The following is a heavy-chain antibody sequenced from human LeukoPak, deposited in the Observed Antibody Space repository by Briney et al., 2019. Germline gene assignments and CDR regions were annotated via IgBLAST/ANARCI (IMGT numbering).Heavy chain of an antibody. CDR3: ARTGSYGYWVFDY. V-gene: IGHV6-1*01. CDR1: GGSVSSGSYY. D-gene: IGHD5-18*01. CDR2: TYYRSKWYN. Sequence: SETLSLTCAVSGGSVSSGSYYWSWIRQSPSRGLEWLGRTYYRSKWYNDYAVSVKSRITINPDTSKNQFSLQLNSVTPEDTAVYYCARTGSYGYWVFDYWGQGTLVTVSS. J-gene: IGHJ4*02.